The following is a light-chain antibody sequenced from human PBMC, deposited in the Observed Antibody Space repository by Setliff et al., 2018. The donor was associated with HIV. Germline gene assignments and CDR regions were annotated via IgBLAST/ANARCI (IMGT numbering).Light chain of an antibody. Sequence: QSALTQPASVSGSPGQSITISCTGAGSDVMSYNLVSWYQQHPGKAPKLIIYEGDKWPSGVSDRFSGSKSGNTASLTISGLQTEDEADYYCSSYTSSSTDVFGTGTKVTVL. V-gene: IGLV2-14*02. CDR3: SSYTSSSTDV. CDR2: EGD. J-gene: IGLJ1*01. CDR1: GSDVMSYNL.